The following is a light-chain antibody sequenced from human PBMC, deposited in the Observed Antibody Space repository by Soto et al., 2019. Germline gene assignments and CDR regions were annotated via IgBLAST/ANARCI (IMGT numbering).Light chain of an antibody. J-gene: IGKJ5*01. V-gene: IGKV3D-20*02. CDR2: DTS. Sequence: DIVMTQSPATLSLSPWEGATLYCGASQRVSGGFLAWYQQKPGLAPRLIMYDTSFRATGIPDRFSGSGSGTDFTLTISSLEPEDFAVYYCQQRSNWPSITFGQGTRLEI. CDR1: QRVSGGF. CDR3: QQRSNWPSIT.